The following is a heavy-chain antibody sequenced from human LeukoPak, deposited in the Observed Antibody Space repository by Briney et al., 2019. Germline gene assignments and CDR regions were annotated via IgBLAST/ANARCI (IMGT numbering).Heavy chain of an antibody. CDR1: GGTFSSYA. J-gene: IGHJ4*02. CDR3: ATYTAMVAYYFDY. D-gene: IGHD5-18*01. CDR2: IIPILGIA. Sequence: SVKVSCKASGGTFSSYAISWVRQAPGQGPEWMGRIIPILGIANYAQKFQGRVTITADKSTSTAYMELSSLRSEDTAVYYCATYTAMVAYYFDYWGQGTLVTVSS. V-gene: IGHV1-69*04.